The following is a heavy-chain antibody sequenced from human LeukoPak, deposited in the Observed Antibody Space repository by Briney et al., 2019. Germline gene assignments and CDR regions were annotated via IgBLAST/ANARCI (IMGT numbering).Heavy chain of an antibody. CDR3: ARVGSDGSWSLCYFDY. CDR1: GGSISSGDYY. Sequence: PSQTLSLTCTVSGGSISSGDYYWSWIRQPPGKGLEWIGYIYYSGSTYYNPSLKSRVTISVDTSKNQFSLKLSSVTAADTAVYYCARVGSDGSWSLCYFDYWGQGTLVTVSS. J-gene: IGHJ4*02. CDR2: IYYSGST. V-gene: IGHV4-30-4*01. D-gene: IGHD2-15*01.